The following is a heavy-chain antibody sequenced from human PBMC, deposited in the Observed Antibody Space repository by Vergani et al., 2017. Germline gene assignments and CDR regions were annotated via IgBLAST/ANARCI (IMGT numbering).Heavy chain of an antibody. CDR2: ISGSSSYV. J-gene: IGHJ4*02. Sequence: ELHLVESGGGLVKPGGSLRLSCAASGFSFSSYSMNWVRQAPGKGLEWVASISGSSSYVFYRDSVEGRFTITRDNAKKSVYLQMNSLRAEDTAMYFCARGLWDCTHIRCSPPSYWGQGTQVTVSS. CDR3: ARGLWDCTHIRCSPPSY. D-gene: IGHD2-8*01. CDR1: GFSFSSYS. V-gene: IGHV3-21*01.